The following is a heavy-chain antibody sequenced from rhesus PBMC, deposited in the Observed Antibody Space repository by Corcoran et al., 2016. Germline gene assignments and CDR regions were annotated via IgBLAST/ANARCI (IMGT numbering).Heavy chain of an antibody. CDR3: ARDVGNLGLDS. Sequence: QLHLSGPGLVKPSETLSLTCSVSGASIHSHWWTWVRQPPGKALEWVGDMDGYSATINPTPSLESRITFSKDASKSQFSLRFNSVTAADTAVYFCARDVGNLGLDSWGQGVVVTVSS. J-gene: IGHJ6*01. CDR1: GASIHSHW. D-gene: IGHD1-44*01. V-gene: IGHV4-80*01. CDR2: MDGYSATI.